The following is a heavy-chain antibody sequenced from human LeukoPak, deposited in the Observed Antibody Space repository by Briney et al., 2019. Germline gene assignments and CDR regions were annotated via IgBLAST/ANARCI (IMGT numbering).Heavy chain of an antibody. CDR3: ARRDYDSSGYYYVGGFDY. V-gene: IGHV4-39*07. CDR1: GGSISSSSYY. Sequence: PSETLSLTCTVSGGSISSSSYYWGWIRQPPGKGLEWIGSIYHSGSTYYNPSLKSRVTISVDTSKNQFSLKLSSVTAADTAVYYCARRDYDSSGYYYVGGFDYWGQGTLVTVSS. J-gene: IGHJ4*02. CDR2: IYHSGST. D-gene: IGHD3-22*01.